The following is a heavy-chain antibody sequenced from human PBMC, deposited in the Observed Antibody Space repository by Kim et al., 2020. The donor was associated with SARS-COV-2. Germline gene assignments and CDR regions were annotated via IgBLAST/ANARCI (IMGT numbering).Heavy chain of an antibody. CDR2: IKQDGREK. V-gene: IGHV3-7*03. CDR1: GFTFTGYW. D-gene: IGHD3-3*01. J-gene: IGHJ4*02. CDR3: RTGLRSSDY. Sequence: GGSLRLSCAASGFTFTGYWMTWVRQAPGKGLEWVDNIKQDGREKHYVDSVKGRFTISRDNAKNSQYLQMNSLRAEDTAVYYCRTGLRSSDYWGQGTLVTVSS.